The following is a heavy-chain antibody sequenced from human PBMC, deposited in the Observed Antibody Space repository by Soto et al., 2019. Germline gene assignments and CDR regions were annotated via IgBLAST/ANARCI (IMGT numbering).Heavy chain of an antibody. CDR2: IIPIFGTA. J-gene: IGHJ5*02. D-gene: IGHD1-7*01. Sequence: ASVKVSCKASGGTFSSYAISWVRQAPGQGLEWMGGIIPIFGTANYAQKFQGRVTITADESTSTAYMELSSLRSEDTAVYYCASNRPELNWFDPWGQGTLVTVSS. CDR1: GGTFSSYA. CDR3: ASNRPELNWFDP. V-gene: IGHV1-69*13.